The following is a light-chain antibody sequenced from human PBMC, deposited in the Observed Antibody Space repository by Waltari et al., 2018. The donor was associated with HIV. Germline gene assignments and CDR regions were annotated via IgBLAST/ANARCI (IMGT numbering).Light chain of an antibody. CDR2: SAS. J-gene: IGKJ2*01. Sequence: EIVLTQSPAFQSVTPNEKVTITCRASQSIGSSLPWYQQKPDQSPKLLINSASQSISGVPSRFSGSGSGTDFTLTIYTLEAEDVATYYCLQSSSLPYTFGRGTKLEIK. CDR1: QSIGSS. CDR3: LQSSSLPYT. V-gene: IGKV6-21*02.